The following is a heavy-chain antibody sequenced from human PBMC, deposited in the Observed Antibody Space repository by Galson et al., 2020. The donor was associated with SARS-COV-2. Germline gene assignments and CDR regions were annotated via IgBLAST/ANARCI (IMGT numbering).Heavy chain of an antibody. Sequence: ASVKVSCKASGYTFTSYYMHWVRQAPGQGLDWMGIINPNTTNTNYAQNFQGRVTMTRDTSTSTFYMELSSLRSEDTAIYYCVRSDYGGKNLGYWGQGTLVTVSS. D-gene: IGHD4-17*01. CDR3: VRSDYGGKNLGY. V-gene: IGHV1-46*01. CDR1: GYTFTSYY. CDR2: INPNTTNT. J-gene: IGHJ4*02.